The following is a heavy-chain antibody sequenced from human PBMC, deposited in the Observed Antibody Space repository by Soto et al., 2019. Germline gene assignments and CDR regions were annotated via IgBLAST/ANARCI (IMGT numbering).Heavy chain of an antibody. CDR3: ARAGGGWYVGYYYYGMDV. CDR1: GGSISSYY. V-gene: IGHV4-59*01. D-gene: IGHD6-19*01. Sequence: SETLSLTCTVSGGSISSYYWSWIRQPPGKGLEWIGYIYYSGSTNYNPSLKSRVTISVDTSKNQFSLKLSSVTAADTAVYYCARAGGGWYVGYYYYGMDVWGQGTTVTVSS. CDR2: IYYSGST. J-gene: IGHJ6*02.